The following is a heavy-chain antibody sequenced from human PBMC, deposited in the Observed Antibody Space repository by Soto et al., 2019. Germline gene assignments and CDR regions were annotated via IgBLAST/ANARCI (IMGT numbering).Heavy chain of an antibody. Sequence: EEQLVESGGGLVERGGSLRLSCAASLLNFNIAWLSWVRQAPGKGLEWVGRIKNNADGGTADSAAPVKARFIVSRDDSKNTMYLQMNSLTIEDTAMYYCTTMNDRDAFEIWGQGAMVTVSS. CDR2: IKNNADGGTA. CDR1: LLNFNIAW. CDR3: TTMNDRDAFEI. J-gene: IGHJ3*02. V-gene: IGHV3-15*01. D-gene: IGHD1-1*01.